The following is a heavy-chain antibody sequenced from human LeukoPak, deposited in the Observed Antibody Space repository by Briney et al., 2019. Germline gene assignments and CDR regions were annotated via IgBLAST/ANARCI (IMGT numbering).Heavy chain of an antibody. J-gene: IGHJ3*02. CDR3: AREGIRAFDI. Sequence: KPSETLSLTCAVYGGSFSGYYWSWIRQPPGKGLEWIGEINHSGSTNYNPSLKSRVTISVDTSKSQFSLKLSSVTAADTAVYYCAREGIRAFDIWGQGTMVTVSS. CDR2: INHSGST. CDR1: GGSFSGYY. V-gene: IGHV4-34*01. D-gene: IGHD6-13*01.